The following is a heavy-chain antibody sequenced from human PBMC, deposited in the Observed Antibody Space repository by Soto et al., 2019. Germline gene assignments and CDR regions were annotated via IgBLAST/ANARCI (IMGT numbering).Heavy chain of an antibody. CDR2: ISAYNGNT. J-gene: IGHJ5*02. D-gene: IGHD3-3*02. CDR1: VYSFTSYG. CDR3: ARSGDSHFWSIIGFDP. Sequence: KRSCKASVYSFTSYGISCVRKAPRKGLEWMGWISAYNGNTKYAQKLQGRVTMTTDTSTSTAYMELRSLRSDDTAVYYCARSGDSHFWSIIGFDPWGQGTLVTVSS. V-gene: IGHV1-18*01.